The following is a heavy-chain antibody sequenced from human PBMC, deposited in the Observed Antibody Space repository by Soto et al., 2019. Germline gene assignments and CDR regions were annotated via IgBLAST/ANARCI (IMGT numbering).Heavy chain of an antibody. CDR3: ARVPGP. D-gene: IGHD2-2*01. J-gene: IGHJ5*02. CDR1: GGSFSGYY. V-gene: IGHV4-34*12. CDR2: IFYSGST. Sequence: SETLSLTCAVHGGSFSGYYWDWIRQPPGKGLEWIGSIFYSGSTYYNPSLKSRVTISVDRSKNQFSLKLSSVTAADTAVYYCARVPGPWGQGTLVTVSS.